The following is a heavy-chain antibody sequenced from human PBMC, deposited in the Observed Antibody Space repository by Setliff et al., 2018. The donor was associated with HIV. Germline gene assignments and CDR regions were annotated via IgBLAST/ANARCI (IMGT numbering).Heavy chain of an antibody. CDR2: ISYDGSNK. D-gene: IGHD1-26*01. Sequence: GGSLRLSCAASGFTFSSYAMHWVRQAPGKGLEWVAVISYDGSNKYYADSVKGRYNISRDNYKNSLYLQMNSLRADDTAVYFCARPTNIDTLYYGAQTFYMYYYGLDVWGQGTTVTAP. CDR1: GFTFSSYA. V-gene: IGHV3-30*07. CDR3: ARPTNIDTLYYGAQTFYMYYYGLDV. J-gene: IGHJ6*02.